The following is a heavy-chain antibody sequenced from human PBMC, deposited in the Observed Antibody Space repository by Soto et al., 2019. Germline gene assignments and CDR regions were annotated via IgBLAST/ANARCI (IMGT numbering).Heavy chain of an antibody. CDR1: GFSLSSYA. CDR3: AKDQRSGYFRGFFDS. V-gene: IGHV3-30*18. J-gene: IGHJ4*02. D-gene: IGHD5-12*01. Sequence: QVQLVESGGGVVQPGKSLRLSCAVSGFSLSSYAIHWVRQDPCKGLEWVATLSYDGSKAYYADSVKGRFTISRDSSKNMLYLQMNSLRPEDTAIYSCAKDQRSGYFRGFFDSWGQGTLVTVSS. CDR2: LSYDGSKA.